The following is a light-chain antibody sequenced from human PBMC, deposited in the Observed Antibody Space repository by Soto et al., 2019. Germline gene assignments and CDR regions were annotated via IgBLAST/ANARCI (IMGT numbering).Light chain of an antibody. J-gene: IGKJ5*01. CDR3: QQCNNWPST. CDR1: QYVRTN. Sequence: EIVMTQSPATLSVSPGERATLSCRASQYVRTNLAWYQQKPGQAPRLLIYGASTRATGFPARFSGSGSGTEFTLTISSLQSEDFAVYYCQQCNNWPSTFGQGTRLEIK. CDR2: GAS. V-gene: IGKV3-15*01.